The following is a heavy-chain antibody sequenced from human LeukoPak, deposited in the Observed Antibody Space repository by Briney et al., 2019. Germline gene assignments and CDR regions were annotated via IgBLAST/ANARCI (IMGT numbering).Heavy chain of an antibody. J-gene: IGHJ1*01. Sequence: ASVKVSCKASGYTFTSYAMNWVRQAPGQRLEWMGWINAGNGNIKYSQEFQGRVTITRDTSASTAYMELSSLRSEDMAVYYCARDSSGYPEYFQHWGQGTLLTVSS. CDR2: INAGNGNI. CDR1: GYTFTSYA. CDR3: ARDSSGYPEYFQH. V-gene: IGHV1-3*03. D-gene: IGHD3-22*01.